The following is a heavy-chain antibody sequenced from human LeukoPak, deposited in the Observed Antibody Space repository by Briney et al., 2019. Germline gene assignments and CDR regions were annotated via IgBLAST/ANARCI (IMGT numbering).Heavy chain of an antibody. CDR3: ARDHGSGSYHFDY. CDR2: IYYSGST. J-gene: IGHJ4*02. Sequence: SETLSLTCTVSGGSISSYYWSWIRQPPGKGLEWIGYIYYSGSTNYNPSLKSRVTISVDTSKNQFSLKLSSVTAADTAVYYCARDHGSGSYHFDYWGQGTLVTVSS. D-gene: IGHD3-10*01. CDR1: GGSISSYY. V-gene: IGHV4-59*01.